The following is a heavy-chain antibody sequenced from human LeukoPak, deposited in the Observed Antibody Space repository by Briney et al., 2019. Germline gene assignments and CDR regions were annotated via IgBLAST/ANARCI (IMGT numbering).Heavy chain of an antibody. Sequence: ASVKVSCKASGYTFTGYYTHWVRQAPGQGLEWMGRINPNSGGTNYAQKFQGRVTMTRDTSISTAYMELSRLRSDDTAVYYCAREWNDDYYYGMDVWGQGTTVTVSS. CDR3: AREWNDDYYYGMDV. CDR1: GYTFTGYY. V-gene: IGHV1-2*06. CDR2: INPNSGGT. D-gene: IGHD1-1*01. J-gene: IGHJ6*02.